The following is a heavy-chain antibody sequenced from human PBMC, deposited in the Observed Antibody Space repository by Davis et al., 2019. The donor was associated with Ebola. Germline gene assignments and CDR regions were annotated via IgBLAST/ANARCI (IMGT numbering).Heavy chain of an antibody. CDR2: INPNSGGT. CDR3: ASARVVGTVGYYGMDV. Sequence: ASVKVSCKASGYTFTGYYMHWVRQAPGQGLEWMGWINPNSGGTNYAQKFQGWVTMTRDTSISTAYMELSRLRSDDTAVYYCASARVVGTVGYYGMDVWGQGTTVTVSS. V-gene: IGHV1-2*04. CDR1: GYTFTGYY. D-gene: IGHD2-2*01. J-gene: IGHJ6*02.